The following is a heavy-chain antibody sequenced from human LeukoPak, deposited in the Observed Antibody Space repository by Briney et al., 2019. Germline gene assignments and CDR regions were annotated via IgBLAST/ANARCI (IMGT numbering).Heavy chain of an antibody. CDR1: GGSISSSNW. Sequence: SETLSPTCAVSGGSISSSNWWSWVRQPPGKGLEWIGEIYHSGSTNYNPSLKSRVTISVDKSKNQFSLKLSSVTAADTAVYYCARGYYDILTGYYFDYWGQGTLVTVSS. D-gene: IGHD3-9*01. J-gene: IGHJ4*02. V-gene: IGHV4-4*02. CDR3: ARGYYDILTGYYFDY. CDR2: IYHSGST.